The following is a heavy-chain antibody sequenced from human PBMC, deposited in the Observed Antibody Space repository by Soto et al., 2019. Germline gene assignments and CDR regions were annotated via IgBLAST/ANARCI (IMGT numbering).Heavy chain of an antibody. J-gene: IGHJ4*02. Sequence: SETLSLTCTVSGGSISSSSYYWGWIRQPPGKGLEWIGSIYYSGSTYYNPSLKSRVTISVDTSKNQFSLKLSSVTAADTAVYYGSIPLAPASYIDFWYQATLVNVS. CDR1: GGSISSSSYY. D-gene: IGHD2-2*01. CDR2: IYYSGST. CDR3: SIPLAPASYIDF. V-gene: IGHV4-39*01.